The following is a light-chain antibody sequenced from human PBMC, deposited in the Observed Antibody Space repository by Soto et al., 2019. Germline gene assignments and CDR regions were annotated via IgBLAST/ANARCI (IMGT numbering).Light chain of an antibody. V-gene: IGKV1-5*01. CDR2: DAS. CDR3: QHYDNLPLT. J-gene: IGKJ4*01. Sequence: DIQMTQSPSTLSASVGDRVTITCRASQSISSWLSWYQQKPGKAPKLLIFDASNLERGVPSRFSGSGSRTHFSLSINNLQPEDVGTYFCQHYDNLPLTFGGGTKVDIK. CDR1: QSISSW.